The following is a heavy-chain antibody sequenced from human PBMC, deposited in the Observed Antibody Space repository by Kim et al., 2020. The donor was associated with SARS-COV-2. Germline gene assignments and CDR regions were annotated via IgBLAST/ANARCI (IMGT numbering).Heavy chain of an antibody. J-gene: IGHJ5*02. D-gene: IGHD6-19*01. CDR3: ARDLGAYSSGSSDH. CDR2: IYSGGST. V-gene: IGHV3-53*01. CDR1: GFTVSSNY. Sequence: GGSLRLSCAASGFTVSSNYMSWVRQAPGKGLEWVSVIYSGGSTYYADSVKGRFTISRDNSKNTLYLQMNSLRAEDTAVYYCARDLGAYSSGSSDHWGQGTLVTVSS.